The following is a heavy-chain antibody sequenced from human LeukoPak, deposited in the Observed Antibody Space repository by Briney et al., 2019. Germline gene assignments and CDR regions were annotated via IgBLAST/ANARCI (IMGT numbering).Heavy chain of an antibody. D-gene: IGHD6-19*01. Sequence: PGGSLRLSCAASGFTFSSYSMNWVRQAPGKGLEWVSYISSSSSTIYYADSVKGRFTISRDNAKNSLYLQMNSLRAEDMAVYYCASPLPPTHSSGYHDWGQGTLVTVSS. CDR2: ISSSSSTI. J-gene: IGHJ4*02. CDR1: GFTFSSYS. V-gene: IGHV3-48*01. CDR3: ASPLPPTHSSGYHD.